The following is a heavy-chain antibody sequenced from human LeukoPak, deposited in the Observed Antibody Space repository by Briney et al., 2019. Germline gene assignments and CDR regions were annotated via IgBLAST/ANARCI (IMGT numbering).Heavy chain of an antibody. D-gene: IGHD3-10*01. Sequence: GGSLRLSCAASGFTSSSYSMNWVRQAPGKGLEWVSSISSSSSYIYYADSVKGRFTISRDNAKNSLYLQMNSLRAEDTAVYYCARDHGSGSYFFDYWGQGTLVTVSS. V-gene: IGHV3-21*01. CDR2: ISSSSSYI. CDR1: GFTSSSYS. J-gene: IGHJ4*02. CDR3: ARDHGSGSYFFDY.